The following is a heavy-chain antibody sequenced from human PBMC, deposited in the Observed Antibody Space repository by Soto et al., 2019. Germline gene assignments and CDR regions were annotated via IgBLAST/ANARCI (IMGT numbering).Heavy chain of an antibody. D-gene: IGHD3-3*01. CDR1: GYILTELS. CDR2: FDLEDGET. Sequence: ASVKVSCKVSGYILTELSMHWARQAPGKGLEWMGGFDLEDGETIYAQKFQGRVTMTEDTSTDTAYMELSSLRSEDTAVYYCATGLRKSEFWSGAPGYYYYYGMDVWGQGTTVTVSS. CDR3: ATGLRKSEFWSGAPGYYYYYGMDV. V-gene: IGHV1-24*01. J-gene: IGHJ6*02.